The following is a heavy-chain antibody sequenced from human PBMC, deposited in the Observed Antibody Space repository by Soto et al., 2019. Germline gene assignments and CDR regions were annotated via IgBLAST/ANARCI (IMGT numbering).Heavy chain of an antibody. CDR1: GYTFTGYY. V-gene: IGHV1-2*02. CDR3: ASTSPTYSSGWYFDY. CDR2: INPNSGGT. D-gene: IGHD6-19*01. J-gene: IGHJ4*02. Sequence: QVQLVQSGAEVKKPGASVKVSCKASGYTFTGYYMHWVRQAPGQGLEWMGWINPNSGGTNYAQKFQGRVTMTRDTSISTAYMELSRLRSDDTAVYYCASTSPTYSSGWYFDYWGQGTLVTVSS.